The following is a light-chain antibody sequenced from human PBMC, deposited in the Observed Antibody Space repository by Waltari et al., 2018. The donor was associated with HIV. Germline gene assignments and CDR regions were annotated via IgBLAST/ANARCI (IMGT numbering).Light chain of an antibody. V-gene: IGKV1-NL1*01. CDR1: QGFSNS. CDR3: QQYYTPPFT. J-gene: IGKJ3*01. CDR2: AIS. Sequence: DIQMTQSPSSLSASVGDRVTSSCRAGQGFSNSLVWYQHKPGKPPKLLLYAISRLESGVPSSFRGSGSGTNFTLTTSSLQPEDFATYYCQQYYTPPFTFGPGTKVDVK.